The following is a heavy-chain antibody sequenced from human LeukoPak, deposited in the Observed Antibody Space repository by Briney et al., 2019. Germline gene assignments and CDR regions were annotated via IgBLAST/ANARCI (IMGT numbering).Heavy chain of an antibody. Sequence: ASVKVSCKASGYTFTSYGISWVRQAPGQGLEWMGWISAYNGNTNYAQKLQGRVTMTTDTSTSTAYMELRSLRSDDTAMYYCARRGYCSSTSCEKFDYWGQGTLVTVSS. CDR3: ARRGYCSSTSCEKFDY. J-gene: IGHJ4*02. CDR1: GYTFTSYG. D-gene: IGHD2-2*01. V-gene: IGHV1-18*04. CDR2: ISAYNGNT.